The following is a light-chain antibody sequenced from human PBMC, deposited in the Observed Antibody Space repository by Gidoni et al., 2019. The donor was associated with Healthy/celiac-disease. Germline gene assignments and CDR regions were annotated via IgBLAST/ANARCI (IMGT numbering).Light chain of an antibody. CDR1: QSLLHGNGNKY. J-gene: IGKJ2*01. V-gene: IGKV2-28*01. CDR3: MQGLQTPYT. Sequence: EIVMTQSPLSLPVTPGESASISCRSSQSLLHGNGNKYLDWYLQKPGQSPHLLIYLGSNRASGVPDGFSGSGSGTDFTLRISRVEAEDVGTYYCMQGLQTPYTFGQGTKLEI. CDR2: LGS.